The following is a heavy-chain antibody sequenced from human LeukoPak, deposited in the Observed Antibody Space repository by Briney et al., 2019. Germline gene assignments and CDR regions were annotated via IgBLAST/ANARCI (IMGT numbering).Heavy chain of an antibody. CDR3: PCITMIVVVITTLYYYYYMDV. J-gene: IGHJ6*03. Sequence: PSETLSLTCAVYGGSFSGYYWSWIRQPPGKGLEWIGEINHSGSTNYNPSLKSRVTISVDTSKNQFSLKLSSVTAADMAVYFLPCITMIVVVITTLYYYYYMDVWGKGTTVTISS. V-gene: IGHV4-34*03. CDR1: GGSFSGYY. CDR2: INHSGST. D-gene: IGHD3-22*01.